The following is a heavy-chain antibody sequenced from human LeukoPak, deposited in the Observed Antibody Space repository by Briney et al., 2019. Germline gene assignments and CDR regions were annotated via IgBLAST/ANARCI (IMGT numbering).Heavy chain of an antibody. J-gene: IGHJ6*02. CDR2: VFHSGST. CDR1: GGSVSSINYY. D-gene: IGHD6-19*01. CDR3: ARDVQRWLDLQYYYHSMDV. Sequence: PSETLSLTCTVSGGSVSSINYYWSWIRQPPGKGLEWIGYVFHSGSTNYNPSLKSRVTISVDTSRNQFSLRLSSVTAADTAVYYCARDVQRWLDLQYYYHSMDVWGQGTTVTVS. V-gene: IGHV4-61*01.